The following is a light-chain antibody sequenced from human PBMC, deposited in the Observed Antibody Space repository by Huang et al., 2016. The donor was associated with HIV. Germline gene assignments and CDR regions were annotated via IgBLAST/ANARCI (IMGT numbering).Light chain of an antibody. Sequence: DIQMSQSPSSLPTSAGDRVTITCRASQDIGNYLAWYQQKPGKVPKLLIYAASTLQSGVPSRFRGSGSGTDFTLTIRSLQPEDVATYYCEKYNSAPYTFGQGTKLDI. V-gene: IGKV1-27*01. CDR1: QDIGNY. CDR2: AAS. CDR3: EKYNSAPYT. J-gene: IGKJ2*01.